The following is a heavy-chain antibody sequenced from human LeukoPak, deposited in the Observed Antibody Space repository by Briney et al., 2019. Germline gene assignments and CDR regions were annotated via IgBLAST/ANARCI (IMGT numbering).Heavy chain of an antibody. CDR3: ARDVGFTVADSFDP. Sequence: GASVKVSCKASGYSSTNYGISWVRQAPGQGLEWMGWIHIYRGNTNYAQKFQGRVTMTTDTSTSTVYMEVRGLRSDDTAMYYCARDVGFTVADSFDPWGQGTLVTVSS. V-gene: IGHV1-18*01. D-gene: IGHD2-15*01. CDR1: GYSSTNYG. J-gene: IGHJ5*02. CDR2: IHIYRGNT.